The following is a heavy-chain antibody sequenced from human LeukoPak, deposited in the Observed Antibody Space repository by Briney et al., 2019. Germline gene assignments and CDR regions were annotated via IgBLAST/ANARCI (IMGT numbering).Heavy chain of an antibody. D-gene: IGHD3-22*01. Sequence: PGGSLRLSCAASGFTFSNYWMHWVRQAPGKGLVWVSRINSDGSSRNYADSVKGRFTISRDNFKKTVYLQVTSLRAEDTAVYYCARDSSGYAEFDNWGQGTLVTVSS. CDR1: GFTFSNYW. V-gene: IGHV3-74*01. CDR3: ARDSSGYAEFDN. J-gene: IGHJ4*02. CDR2: INSDGSSR.